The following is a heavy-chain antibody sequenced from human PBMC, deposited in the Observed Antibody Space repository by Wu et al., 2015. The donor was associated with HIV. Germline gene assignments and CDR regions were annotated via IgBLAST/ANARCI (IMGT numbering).Heavy chain of an antibody. J-gene: IGHJ6*02. CDR3: ARDHRGFGQDNTPNYYYYGMDV. CDR2: INPNSGGT. Sequence: QVQLVQSGAEVKKPGASVKVSCKASGYTFTGYYMHWVRQAPGQGLEWMGWINPNSGGTNYAQKFQGRVTMTRDTSISTAYMELSRLRSDDTAVYYCARDHRGFGQDNTPNYYYYGMDVWGQGTTVTVSS. CDR1: GYTFTGYY. V-gene: IGHV1-2*02. D-gene: IGHD3-10*01.